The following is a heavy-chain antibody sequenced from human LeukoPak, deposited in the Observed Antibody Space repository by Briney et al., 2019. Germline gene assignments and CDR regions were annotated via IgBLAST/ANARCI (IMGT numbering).Heavy chain of an antibody. V-gene: IGHV4-39*07. CDR2: IYYSGST. D-gene: IGHD1-1*01. CDR1: GGSISSSSYY. CDR3: ARVVGYSDY. Sequence: PSETLSLTCTVSGGSISSSSYYWGWIRQPPGKGLEWIGSIYYSGSTYHNPSLKSRVTISVDTSKNQFSLKLSSVTAADTAVYYCARVVGYSDYWGQGTLVTVSS. J-gene: IGHJ4*01.